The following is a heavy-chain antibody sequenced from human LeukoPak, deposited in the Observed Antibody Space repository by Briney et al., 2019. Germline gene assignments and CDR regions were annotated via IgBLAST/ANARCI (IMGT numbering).Heavy chain of an antibody. J-gene: IGHJ4*02. D-gene: IGHD6-19*01. Sequence: GGSLRLSCAASGLTFSVAGMHWVRQAPGKGLEWVSAITGNGGSTYYADSVKGRFTISRDNSKSTLYLQMNRRRAEDTAIYYCAKRSCSGTTCYPLDYWGQGTLVTVSS. V-gene: IGHV3-23*01. CDR3: AKRSCSGTTCYPLDY. CDR1: GLTFSVAG. CDR2: ITGNGGST.